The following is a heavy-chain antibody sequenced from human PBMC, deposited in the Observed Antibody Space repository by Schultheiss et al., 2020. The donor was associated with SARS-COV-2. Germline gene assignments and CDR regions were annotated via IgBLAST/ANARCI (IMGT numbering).Heavy chain of an antibody. V-gene: IGHV4-34*01. J-gene: IGHJ4*02. D-gene: IGHD3-22*01. Sequence: SETLSLTCDVSGGSFSGYYWSWIRQPPGKGLEWIGNVYYTGHSYSNPPLESRVTMSVDTSKNQFSLKLTSVIAADTAVYYCASPSPLTYYSDRSRYFESWGQGTLVTVSS. CDR2: VYYTGHS. CDR3: ASPSPLTYYSDRSRYFES. CDR1: GGSFSGYY.